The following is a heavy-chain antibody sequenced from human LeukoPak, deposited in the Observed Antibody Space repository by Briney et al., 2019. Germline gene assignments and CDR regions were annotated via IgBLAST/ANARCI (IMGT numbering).Heavy chain of an antibody. Sequence: GRSLRLSCAASGFTFSSYGMHWVRQAPGKGLEWVAVISYDGSNKYYADSVKGRFTISGDNSKNTLYLQMNSLRAEDTAVYYCAKETHSGYFDYWGQGTLVTVSS. V-gene: IGHV3-30*18. D-gene: IGHD6-19*01. CDR1: GFTFSSYG. J-gene: IGHJ4*02. CDR2: ISYDGSNK. CDR3: AKETHSGYFDY.